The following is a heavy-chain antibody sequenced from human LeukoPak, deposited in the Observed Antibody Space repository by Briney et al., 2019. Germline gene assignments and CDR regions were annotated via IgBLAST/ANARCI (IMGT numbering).Heavy chain of an antibody. V-gene: IGHV4-59*08. CDR1: GASISSRY. D-gene: IGHD6-6*01. Sequence: SETPSLTCTLSGASISSRYWSWIRQPPGKGLEWIGSIYYSGGTNYNPSLQSRVTISVDTSKIQFSLKLSSVTAADTAVYYCARWQYTISSGWFDPWGQGTLVTLSS. J-gene: IGHJ5*02. CDR2: IYYSGGT. CDR3: ARWQYTISSGWFDP.